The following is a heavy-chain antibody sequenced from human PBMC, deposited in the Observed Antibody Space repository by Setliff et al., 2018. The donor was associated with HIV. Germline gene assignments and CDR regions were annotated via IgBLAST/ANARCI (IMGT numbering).Heavy chain of an antibody. CDR2: IIPIFGTA. J-gene: IGHJ4*01. D-gene: IGHD4-17*01. CDR3: AGLYGDHGGGY. CDR1: GGTFSSYA. V-gene: IGHV1-69*13. Sequence: ASVKVSCKASGGTFSSYAISWVRQAPGQGLEWMGGIIPIFGTANYAQKFQGRVTITADGSTDTVYMELSSLKFEDTALYYCAGLYGDHGGGYWGHGTLVTVSS.